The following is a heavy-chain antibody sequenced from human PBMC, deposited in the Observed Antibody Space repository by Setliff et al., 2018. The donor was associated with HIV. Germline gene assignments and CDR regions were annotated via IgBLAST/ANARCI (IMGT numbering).Heavy chain of an antibody. CDR1: GGSLSGYY. V-gene: IGHV4-34*01. Sequence: PSETLSLTCAVYGGSLSGYYWSWIRQPPGKGLEWLGEIHSSGSTYYSPSLKSRVTISVDTSKNQFSLKLSSVTAADTAVYYCARVGWDYYDSSGVGEFDYWGQGTLVTVSS. CDR3: ARVGWDYYDSSGVGEFDY. CDR2: IHSSGST. D-gene: IGHD3-22*01. J-gene: IGHJ4*02.